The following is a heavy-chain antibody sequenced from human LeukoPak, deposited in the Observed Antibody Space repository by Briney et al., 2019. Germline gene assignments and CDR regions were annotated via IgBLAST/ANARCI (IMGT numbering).Heavy chain of an antibody. CDR2: VRSSGAET. V-gene: IGHV3-23*01. Sequence: GGSLRLSCAASGFTFSSYTMGWVRQAPGEGLEWVSAVRSSGAETFYADSVKGRFTISRDDFRNTLHLQMHSLRAEDTAVYYCAELITYYNVLTGYPIDHWGQGTLVTVSS. CDR1: GFTFSSYT. J-gene: IGHJ4*02. D-gene: IGHD3-9*01. CDR3: AELITYYNVLTGYPIDH.